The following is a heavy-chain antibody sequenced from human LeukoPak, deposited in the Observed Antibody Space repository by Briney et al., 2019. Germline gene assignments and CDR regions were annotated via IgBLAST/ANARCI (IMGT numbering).Heavy chain of an antibody. Sequence: GESLKISCKGSGYSFTSYWIGWVRQMPGKGLEWMGIIYPGDSDTRYSPSFQGQVTISADKSISTAYLQWSSLKASDTAMYYCARPKRSGYSYGLNPYFDYWGQGTLVTVSS. D-gene: IGHD5-18*01. J-gene: IGHJ4*02. CDR3: ARPKRSGYSYGLNPYFDY. CDR2: IYPGDSDT. V-gene: IGHV5-51*01. CDR1: GYSFTSYW.